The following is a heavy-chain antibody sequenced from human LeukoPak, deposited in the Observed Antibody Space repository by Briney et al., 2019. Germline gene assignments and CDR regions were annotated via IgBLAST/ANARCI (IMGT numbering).Heavy chain of an antibody. V-gene: IGHV4-39*01. Sequence: SETLSLTCTVSGGSISSTTYYWGWIRQPPGKGLEWIGNIYYSGSIYYNPSLKSRATMSVDTSKNQFSLKLISVTAADTAVYYCARIYRYNGLNYYFDYWGQGTLVTVSS. J-gene: IGHJ4*02. CDR2: IYYSGSI. CDR1: GGSISSTTYY. D-gene: IGHD5-12*01. CDR3: ARIYRYNGLNYYFDY.